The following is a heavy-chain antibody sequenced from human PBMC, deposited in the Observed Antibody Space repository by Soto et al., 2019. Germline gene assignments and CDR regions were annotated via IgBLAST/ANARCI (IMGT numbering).Heavy chain of an antibody. CDR3: ARGGPIVVVVAATAPYYYYGMDV. CDR1: GGTFSSYA. Sequence: QVQLVQSGAEVKKPGSSVKVSCKASGGTFSSYAISWVRQAPGQGLEWMGGIIPIFGTANYAQKFQGRVTIPEDKTTSPAYMELGSLRSEDTAVYYCARGGPIVVVVAATAPYYYYGMDVWGQGTTVTVSS. V-gene: IGHV1-69*06. J-gene: IGHJ6*02. CDR2: IIPIFGTA. D-gene: IGHD2-15*01.